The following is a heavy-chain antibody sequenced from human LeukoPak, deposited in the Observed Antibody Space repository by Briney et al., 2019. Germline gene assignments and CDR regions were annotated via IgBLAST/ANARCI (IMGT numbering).Heavy chain of an antibody. J-gene: IGHJ4*02. D-gene: IGHD3-10*01. Sequence: GGSLRLSCAASGFTFSSYAMSWVRPAPGKGLEWVSAISGGGDNTYYAASVRGRFTGSRDNSKNTLYVQMTSLRAEDTAVYYCAREDIPMVLSLDHWGQGTLVTVSS. CDR1: GFTFSSYA. CDR3: AREDIPMVLSLDH. CDR2: ISGGGDNT. V-gene: IGHV3-23*01.